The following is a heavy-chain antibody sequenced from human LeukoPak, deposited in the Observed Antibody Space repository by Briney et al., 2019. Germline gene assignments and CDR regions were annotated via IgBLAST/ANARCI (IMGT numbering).Heavy chain of an antibody. CDR2: MYSGGAT. CDR1: GFTVSSSY. D-gene: IGHD3-22*01. V-gene: IGHV3-66*02. Sequence: GGSLRLSCAASGFTVSSSYMSWVRQAPGKGLEWASVMYSGGATYYANSVKGRFTISRDYSKNTLNLQMNNLGTEDTAVYFCARSVHDTSGYAYWGQGTLVTVSS. J-gene: IGHJ4*02. CDR3: ARSVHDTSGYAY.